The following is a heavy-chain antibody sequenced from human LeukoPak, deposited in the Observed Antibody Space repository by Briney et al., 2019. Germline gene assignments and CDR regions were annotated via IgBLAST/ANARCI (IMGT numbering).Heavy chain of an antibody. V-gene: IGHV3-23*01. CDR1: GFTVSSNY. Sequence: GGSLRLSCAASGFTVSSNYMSWVRQAPGKGLEWVSSISSGGSSTYYADSVKGRFTISRDNSKNTLYLQMNSLRAEDTAVYYCAKSSGGRGDPIDYWGQGTLVTVSS. CDR3: AKSSGGRGDPIDY. J-gene: IGHJ4*02. CDR2: ISSGGSST.